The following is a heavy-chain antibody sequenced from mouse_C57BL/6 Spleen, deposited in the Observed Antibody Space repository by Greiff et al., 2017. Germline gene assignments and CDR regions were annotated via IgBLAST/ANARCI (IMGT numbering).Heavy chain of an antibody. CDR3: TTLNYGSSYPFAY. D-gene: IGHD1-1*01. Sequence: VHVKQSGAELVRPGASVKLSCTASGFNIKDYYMHWVKQRPEQGLEWIGRIDPEDGDTEYAPKFPGKATMTADTSSNTAYLQLSSLTSEDTAVYYGTTLNYGSSYPFAYWGQGTLVTVSA. J-gene: IGHJ3*01. V-gene: IGHV14-1*01. CDR2: IDPEDGDT. CDR1: GFNIKDYY.